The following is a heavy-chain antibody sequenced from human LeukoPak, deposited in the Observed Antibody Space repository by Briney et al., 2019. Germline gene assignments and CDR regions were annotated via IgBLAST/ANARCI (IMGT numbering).Heavy chain of an antibody. CDR2: IYYNGKT. Sequence: SETLSLTCTASGGSIGSYYLSWIRQPPGKGLEWIGSIYYNGKTDYNPSLKSRVTISVDTSKNQFSLKLSSVTAADTAVYYCARHYYDSSGYRWFDPWGQGTLVTVSS. V-gene: IGHV4-59*01. D-gene: IGHD3-22*01. CDR3: ARHYYDSSGYRWFDP. CDR1: GGSIGSYY. J-gene: IGHJ5*02.